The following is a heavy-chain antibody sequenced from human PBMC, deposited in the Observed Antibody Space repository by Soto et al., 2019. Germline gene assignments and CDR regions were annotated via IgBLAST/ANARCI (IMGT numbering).Heavy chain of an antibody. V-gene: IGHV4-31*03. CDR1: GGSISSGGYY. D-gene: IGHD5-18*01. CDR2: IYYSGST. Sequence: SETLSLTCTVSGGSISSGGYYWSWIRQHPGKGLEWIGYIYYSGSTYYNPSLKSRVTISVDTSKNQFSLKLSSVTAADTAVYYCAIMDTAMETGFDYWGQGTLVTVSS. CDR3: AIMDTAMETGFDY. J-gene: IGHJ4*02.